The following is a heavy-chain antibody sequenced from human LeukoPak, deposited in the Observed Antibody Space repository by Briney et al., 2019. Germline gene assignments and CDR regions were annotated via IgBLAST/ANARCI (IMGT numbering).Heavy chain of an antibody. CDR2: ISSSSSYI. Sequence: GGSLRLSRAASGFTFSSYSMNWVRQAPGKGLEWVSSISSSSSYIYYADSVKGRFTISRDNAKNSLYLQMNSLRAEDTAVYYCATLGDSSGYYSDYWGQGTLVTVSS. D-gene: IGHD3-22*01. CDR3: ATLGDSSGYYSDY. V-gene: IGHV3-21*01. CDR1: GFTFSSYS. J-gene: IGHJ4*02.